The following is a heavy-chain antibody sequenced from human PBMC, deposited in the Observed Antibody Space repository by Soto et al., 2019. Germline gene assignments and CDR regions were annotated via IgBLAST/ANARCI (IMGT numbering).Heavy chain of an antibody. CDR1: GFTFDLYA. Sequence: PGGSLRLSCAASGFTFDLYAMYWVRQSPDKGLEWVAVISFDGTNKYTADSVEGRFSISRDNSKNTLFLQMNSLRPEDTAVYYCAKTAKVDTGDAYLDYWGQGSLVTVSS. CDR2: ISFDGTNK. J-gene: IGHJ4*02. V-gene: IGHV3-30-3*01. CDR3: AKTAKVDTGDAYLDY. D-gene: IGHD5-18*01.